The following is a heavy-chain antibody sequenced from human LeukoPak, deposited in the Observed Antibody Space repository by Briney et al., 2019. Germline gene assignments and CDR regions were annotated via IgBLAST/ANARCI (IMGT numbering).Heavy chain of an antibody. Sequence: PGESLRLSCAASGFTVSSNYMSWVRQAPGKVLEWVSDIYTRGSTYYADSVKGRFTISRDNSKSTLYLQMNSLRAEDTAVYYCASVRAHPIIFVWGEGTTVSVSS. CDR1: GFTVSSNY. J-gene: IGHJ6*04. CDR3: ASVRAHPIIFV. V-gene: IGHV3-53*01. CDR2: IYTRGST. D-gene: IGHD2-21*01.